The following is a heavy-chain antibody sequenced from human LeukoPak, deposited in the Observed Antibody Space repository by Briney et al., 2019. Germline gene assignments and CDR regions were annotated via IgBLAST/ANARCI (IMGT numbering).Heavy chain of an antibody. Sequence: PGGSLRLSCAASGFTFSSYAMSWVRQAPGKGLEWVSIIYTGGGTYYADSVKGRFTISRDSSKNTLHLQMNSLRTEDTAVYYCARVTTLGARIIDYWGQGTLVTVSS. J-gene: IGHJ4*02. CDR3: ARVTTLGARIIDY. D-gene: IGHD1-26*01. V-gene: IGHV3-66*02. CDR1: GFTFSSYA. CDR2: IYTGGGT.